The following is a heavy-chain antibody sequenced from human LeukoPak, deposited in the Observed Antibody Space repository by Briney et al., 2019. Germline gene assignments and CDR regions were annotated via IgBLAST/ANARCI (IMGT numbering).Heavy chain of an antibody. CDR1: GFTFSSYS. CDR3: ARDGVNAAFDI. J-gene: IGHJ3*02. Sequence: GGSLRLSCAASGFTFSSYSMTWVRQAPGKGLEWASSISSSSSYIYYADSVKGRFTISRDNAKNSLYLQMNSLRAEDTAVYYCARDGVNAAFDIWGQGTMVTVSS. CDR2: ISSSSSYI. V-gene: IGHV3-21*01. D-gene: IGHD3-16*01.